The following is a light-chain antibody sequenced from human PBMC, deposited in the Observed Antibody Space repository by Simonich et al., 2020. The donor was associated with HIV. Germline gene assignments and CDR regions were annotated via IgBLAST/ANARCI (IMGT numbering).Light chain of an antibody. V-gene: IGKV1-6*01. Sequence: AIQMTQSPSSLSASVGDRVIINCRASQGIRNDLGWYQQKPGKAPKLLLYAVFSLQSGVPSRFSGSGAGTDFTLTISSLQPEDFATYYCLQDYNYPWTFGQGTKVEIK. CDR2: AVF. CDR3: LQDYNYPWT. J-gene: IGKJ1*01. CDR1: QGIRND.